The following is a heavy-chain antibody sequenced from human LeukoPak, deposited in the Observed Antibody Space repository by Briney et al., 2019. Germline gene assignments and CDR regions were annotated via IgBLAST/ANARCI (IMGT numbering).Heavy chain of an antibody. CDR3: ARAATRYYDSSGYSYFDY. D-gene: IGHD3-22*01. J-gene: IGHJ4*02. V-gene: IGHV4-59*12. CDR2: IYYSGST. CDR1: GGSISSYY. Sequence: SETLSLTCTVSGGSISSYYWSWIRQPPGKGLEWIGYIYYSGSTNYNPSLKSRVTISVDTSKNQFSLKLSSVTAADTAVYYCARAATRYYDSSGYSYFDYWGQGTLVTVSS.